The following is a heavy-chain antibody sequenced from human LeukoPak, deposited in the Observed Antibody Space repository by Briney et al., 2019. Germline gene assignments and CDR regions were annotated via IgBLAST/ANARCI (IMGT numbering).Heavy chain of an antibody. D-gene: IGHD1-26*01. V-gene: IGHV4-61*02. CDR3: ATVWEHGDY. J-gene: IGHJ4*02. Sequence: KPSQTLSLTCTVSGGSISSGSYYWRWIRQPAGKGLEWIGRIYTSGSTNYNPSLKTRVTISVDTPKNQFSLKLSSVTAADTAVYYCATVWEHGDYWGQGTLVTVSS. CDR1: GGSISSGSYY. CDR2: IYTSGST.